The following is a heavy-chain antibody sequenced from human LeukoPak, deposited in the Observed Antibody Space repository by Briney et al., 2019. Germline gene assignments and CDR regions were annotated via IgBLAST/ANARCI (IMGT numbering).Heavy chain of an antibody. CDR1: GFSLTTSGMC. CDR2: IDWDDNK. CDR3: ARIVGGRAWPKFDF. V-gene: IGHV2-70*11. D-gene: IGHD1-26*01. Sequence: SGPALVKPTQTLTLTCTFSGFSLTTSGMCVSWIRQPPGKALEWLARIDWDDNKYYSTSLMTRLTISKDTSKNQVVLTMTNMDPVDTATYYCARIVGGRAWPKFDFWGQGTPVTVSS. J-gene: IGHJ4*02.